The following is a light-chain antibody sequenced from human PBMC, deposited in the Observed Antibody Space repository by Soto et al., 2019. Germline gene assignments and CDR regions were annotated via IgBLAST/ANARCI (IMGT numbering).Light chain of an antibody. CDR3: AAWDDSLNSPV. Sequence: QSALTQPPSASGTPGQTVTISCSGNTSNIGENTVDWYQQVPGMAPQLLIYTNRQRPSGVPDRFSASKSGTSASLAISGLQSEDEADYYCAAWDDSLNSPVFGGGTKVTVL. V-gene: IGLV1-44*01. J-gene: IGLJ2*01. CDR1: TSNIGENT. CDR2: TNR.